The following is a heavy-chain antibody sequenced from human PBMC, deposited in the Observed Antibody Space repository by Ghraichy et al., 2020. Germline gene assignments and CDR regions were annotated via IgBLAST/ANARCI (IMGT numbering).Heavy chain of an antibody. V-gene: IGHV3-30*18. Sequence: GESLNISCAASGFTFSSSAMHWVRQAPGEGLEWVAVISHDGNNKYADSVKGRFTISRDNSKNTLYLQMSSLRAEDTAVYYCAKEGYCTRTTCQGNDYWGQGTLVTVSS. D-gene: IGHD2-2*01. J-gene: IGHJ4*02. CDR3: AKEGYCTRTTCQGNDY. CDR2: ISHDGNNK. CDR1: GFTFSSSA.